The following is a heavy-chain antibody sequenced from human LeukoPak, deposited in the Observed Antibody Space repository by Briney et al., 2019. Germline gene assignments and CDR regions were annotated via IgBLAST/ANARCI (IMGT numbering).Heavy chain of an antibody. CDR2: MSAGGENT. CDR3: TKDAGPTFNWFDP. Sequence: GGSLRLSCRASGFIFSSYGMAWVRQAPGKGLEWVSTMSAGGENTHYADSVNGRFTLSRDNSKDILYLEMYSLRVEDTAVYYCTKDAGPTFNWFDPWGQGTRVTVSS. J-gene: IGHJ5*02. D-gene: IGHD1-14*01. V-gene: IGHV3-23*01. CDR1: GFIFSSYG.